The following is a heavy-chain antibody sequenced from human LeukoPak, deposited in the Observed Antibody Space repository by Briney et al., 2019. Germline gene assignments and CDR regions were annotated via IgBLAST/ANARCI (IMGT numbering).Heavy chain of an antibody. V-gene: IGHV3-33*01. CDR1: GYTLSEYG. J-gene: IGHJ6*02. CDR3: ARGSELGEWFGELLLI. D-gene: IGHD3-10*01. CDR2: IWNDGSNT. Sequence: GGSLRLSCAASGYTLSEYGMHWVRQAPGKGLEWVAVIWNDGSNTYYGDSVKGLFTISRDNSKNTVYLQMNSLRAEDTAVYYCARGSELGEWFGELLLIWGQGATVTVSS.